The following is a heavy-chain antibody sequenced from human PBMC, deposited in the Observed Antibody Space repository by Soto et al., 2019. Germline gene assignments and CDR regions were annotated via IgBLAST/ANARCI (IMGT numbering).Heavy chain of an antibody. V-gene: IGHV1-2*04. CDR3: AREHSSGTYFFDI. J-gene: IGHJ3*02. CDR2: INPNSGGT. CDR1: GYTFTGYY. Sequence: GASVKVSCKASGYTFTGYYMHWVRQAPGQGLEWMGWINPNSGGTNYAQNFQGWVTMTRDTSISAAYMEVTRLRSDDTAVYYCAREHSSGTYFFDIWGQGTMVT. D-gene: IGHD3-10*01.